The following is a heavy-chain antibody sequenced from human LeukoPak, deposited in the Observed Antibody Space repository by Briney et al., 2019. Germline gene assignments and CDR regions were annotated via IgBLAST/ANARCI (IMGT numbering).Heavy chain of an antibody. CDR1: RFTFSSFD. CDR2: ISSSSSYI. V-gene: IGHV3-21*01. J-gene: IGHJ4*02. D-gene: IGHD1-26*01. Sequence: PGRSLRLSCAASRFTFSSFDMSWVRQAPGKGLEWVSSISSSSSYIYYADSVKGRFTISRDNAKNSLYLQMNSLRAEDTAVYYCAREYSGSYRIRHFDYWGQGTLVTVSS. CDR3: AREYSGSYRIRHFDY.